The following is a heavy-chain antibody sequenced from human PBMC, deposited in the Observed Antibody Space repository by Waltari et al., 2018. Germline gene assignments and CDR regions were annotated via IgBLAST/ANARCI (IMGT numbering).Heavy chain of an antibody. Sequence: QVQLVQSGAEVTKPGSSVKVSCKASGGTFSSYAISWVRQAPGQGLEWMGGIIPILGTANYAQKFQGRVTITADESTSTAYMELSSLRSEDTAVYYCATNSEPYSSGWYYYYYGMDVWGQGTTVTVSS. CDR1: GGTFSSYA. CDR2: IIPILGTA. CDR3: ATNSEPYSSGWYYYYYGMDV. V-gene: IGHV1-69*01. J-gene: IGHJ6*02. D-gene: IGHD6-19*01.